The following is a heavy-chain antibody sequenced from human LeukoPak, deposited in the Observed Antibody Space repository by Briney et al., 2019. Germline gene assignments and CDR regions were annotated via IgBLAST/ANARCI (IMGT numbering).Heavy chain of an antibody. CDR1: GFTFSSYA. CDR2: ISGSGGST. J-gene: IGHJ4*02. V-gene: IGHV3-23*01. D-gene: IGHD2-2*01. CDR3: AKSYNNYCSSTSCYSYYFDY. Sequence: GGSLRLSCAASGFTFSSYAMSWVRQAPGKGLEWVSAISGSGGSTYYADSVKGRFTTSRDNSKNTLYLQMNSLRAEDTAVYYCAKSYNNYCSSTSCYSYYFDYWGQGTLVTVSS.